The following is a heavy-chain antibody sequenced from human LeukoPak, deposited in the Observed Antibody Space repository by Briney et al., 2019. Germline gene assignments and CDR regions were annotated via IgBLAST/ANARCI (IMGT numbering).Heavy chain of an antibody. CDR3: AREKSSGWHDAFDI. J-gene: IGHJ3*02. CDR2: IRYDGSNK. V-gene: IGHV3-30*02. Sequence: GGSLRLSCAASGFTFSYFGMFWVRQAPGRGLEWVSFIRYDGSNKYYADSVKGRFTISRDNSKNAVYLQMNSLRAEDTAVYYCAREKSSGWHDAFDIWGQGTVVTVSS. CDR1: GFTFSYFG. D-gene: IGHD6-19*01.